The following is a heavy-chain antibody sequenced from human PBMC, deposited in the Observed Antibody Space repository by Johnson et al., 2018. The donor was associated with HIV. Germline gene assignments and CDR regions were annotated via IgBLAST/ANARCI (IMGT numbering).Heavy chain of an antibody. CDR3: ARVRIGRENAFDI. CDR1: GFTFSSHD. Sequence: QMQLVESGGGVVQPGRSLRVSCGASGFTFSSHDMHWVRQAPGKGLDGDSTYYADSVKGRFTISGDNSRNTLYLHLNSLRAVDTAVYYCARVRIGRENAFDIWGQGTMVTVSS. CDR2: GDST. J-gene: IGHJ3*02. V-gene: IGHV3-NL1*01. D-gene: IGHD1-26*01.